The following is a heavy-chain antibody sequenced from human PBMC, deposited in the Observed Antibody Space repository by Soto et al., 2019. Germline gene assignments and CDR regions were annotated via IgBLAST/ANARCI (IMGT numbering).Heavy chain of an antibody. Sequence: QVQLVQSGAEVKKPGSSVRVSCKASGTIFSSYTISWVRQAPGQGLEWMGRIIPILGETNSAQKFQGRVTLTADKSTNTAYMQLNSLRLEDTAVYYCARGLGGRMDDWGQGTTLTVSS. CDR1: GTIFSSYT. J-gene: IGHJ6*02. CDR2: IIPILGET. CDR3: ARGLGGRMDD. V-gene: IGHV1-69*08. D-gene: IGHD3-16*01.